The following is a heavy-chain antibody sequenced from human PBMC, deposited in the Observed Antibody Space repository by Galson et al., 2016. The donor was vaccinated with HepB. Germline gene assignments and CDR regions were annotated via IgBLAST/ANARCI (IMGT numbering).Heavy chain of an antibody. J-gene: IGHJ4*02. Sequence: SVKVSCKASGDTFTGYTIHWLRQAPGQRLEWLGWMRTASGNTKYSQTFQDRVTMTRDVSATTAYMELRSLTSKDTALYYCASPSGRSAAGPPFDSWGQGSLVTVSS. CDR1: GDTFTGYT. CDR2: MRTASGNT. D-gene: IGHD6-13*01. CDR3: ASPSGRSAAGPPFDS. V-gene: IGHV1-3*04.